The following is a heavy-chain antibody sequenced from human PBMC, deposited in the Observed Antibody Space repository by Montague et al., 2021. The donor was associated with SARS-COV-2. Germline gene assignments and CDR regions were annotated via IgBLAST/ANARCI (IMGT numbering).Heavy chain of an antibody. CDR3: VRSYGDYRDSYFDY. CDR1: GFSLNTSGMC. Sequence: PALVKPTQTLTLTCTFSGFSLNTSGMCVSWIRQPPGKALEWLALXDWDEDQYYSTSLKTRLTISKDTSKNQVVLTMTNMDPIDTATYYCVRSYGDYRDSYFDYWGQGTLVTVSS. J-gene: IGHJ4*02. D-gene: IGHD4-17*01. CDR2: XDWDEDQ. V-gene: IGHV2-70*01.